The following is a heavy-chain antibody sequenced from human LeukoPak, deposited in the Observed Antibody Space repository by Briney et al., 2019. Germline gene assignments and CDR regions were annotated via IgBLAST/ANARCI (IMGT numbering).Heavy chain of an antibody. CDR3: ASGYSCWSLAAFKS. V-gene: IGHV3-23*01. Sequence: GGSLRLSCAASGFTLSDYAMSWVRQAPGKGLEWVSVIGGNTGNIYYADSVKGRFTISRDNSKNTLYLQMSSLRAEDTAIYYCASGYSCWSLAAFKSWGQGTLVTVSS. J-gene: IGHJ5*02. CDR1: GFTLSDYA. CDR2: IGGNTGNI. D-gene: IGHD6-19*01.